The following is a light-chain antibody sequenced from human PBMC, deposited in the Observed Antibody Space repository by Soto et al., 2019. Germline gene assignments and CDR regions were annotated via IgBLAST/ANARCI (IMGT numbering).Light chain of an antibody. CDR2: GNS. Sequence: QSVLTQPPSVSGAPGQRVTISCTGSSSNIGAGYDVHWYQQLPGTAPKLLIYGNSNRPSGVPDRFSGSKSGTSASLAITGLQAEDEAEHDCQSYDSSLSGGVFGGGTKLTVL. J-gene: IGLJ3*02. CDR1: SSNIGAGYD. V-gene: IGLV1-40*01. CDR3: QSYDSSLSGGV.